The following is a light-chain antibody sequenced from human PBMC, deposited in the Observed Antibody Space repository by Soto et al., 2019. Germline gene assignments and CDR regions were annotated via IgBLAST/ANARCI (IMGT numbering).Light chain of an antibody. Sequence: DIQMSQSPSSLSASVGDRVTITCRASQGISIYLNWYQQKPGKAPKLLIYAASSLQSGVPSRFSGSGSGTDFTLTISSLQPEDFTTYYCQQSYRTPQTFGQGTRVEIK. J-gene: IGKJ1*01. V-gene: IGKV1-39*01. CDR2: AAS. CDR3: QQSYRTPQT. CDR1: QGISIY.